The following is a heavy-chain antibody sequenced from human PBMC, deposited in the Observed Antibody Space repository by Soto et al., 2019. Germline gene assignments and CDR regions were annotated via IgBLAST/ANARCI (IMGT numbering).Heavy chain of an antibody. Sequence: QVQLVQSGAEVKKPGSSVNVSCKASGGTFSSYAISWVRQAPGQGLEWMGGIIPIFGTANYAQKFQGRVTITADESTSTDYMELCSLRSRDTGVDYSASFCDPRGEQLVQSLYYYYYGMDVWGSGTTVTDSS. V-gene: IGHV1-69*01. CDR1: GGTFSSYA. CDR2: IIPIFGTA. CDR3: ASFCDPRGEQLVQSLYYYYYGMDV. D-gene: IGHD6-13*01. J-gene: IGHJ6*04.